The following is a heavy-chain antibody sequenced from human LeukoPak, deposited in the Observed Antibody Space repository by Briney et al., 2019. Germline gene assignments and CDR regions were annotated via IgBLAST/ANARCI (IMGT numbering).Heavy chain of an antibody. J-gene: IGHJ4*02. D-gene: IGHD1-26*01. V-gene: IGHV3-64D*09. CDR3: VKSGTWADFDS. Sequence: WGSLTLSCSASGFTFSSYGMHWVRQAPGKGLEYVSGISNKGGSTYYADSVKGRFTISRDNSKNTLHLQMSSLRADDTAVYYCVKSGTWADFDSWGQVTLVTVSS. CDR2: ISNKGGST. CDR1: GFTFSSYG.